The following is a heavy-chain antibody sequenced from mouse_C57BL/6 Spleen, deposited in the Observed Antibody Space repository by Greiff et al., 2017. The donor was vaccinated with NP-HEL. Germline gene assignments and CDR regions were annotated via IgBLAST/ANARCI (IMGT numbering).Heavy chain of an antibody. CDR2: IYPNNGGN. J-gene: IGHJ2*01. CDR3: ARSPPLYDGYFYFDY. Sequence: EVQLQQSGPELVKPGASVKMSCKASGYTFTDYYMHWVKQSPGKSLEWIGYIYPNNGGNGYNQKFKGKATLTVDKSSSTAYMELRSLTSEDSAVYYCARSPPLYDGYFYFDYWGQGTTLTVSS. CDR1: GYTFTDYY. D-gene: IGHD2-3*01. V-gene: IGHV1-34*01.